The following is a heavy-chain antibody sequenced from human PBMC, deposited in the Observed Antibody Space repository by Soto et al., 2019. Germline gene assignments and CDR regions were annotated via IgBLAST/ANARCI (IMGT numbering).Heavy chain of an antibody. CDR3: ARDWGPGGDCSACHYGMDV. J-gene: IGHJ6*02. CDR1: GFTFSSYA. Sequence: QVQLVESGGGVVQPGRSLRLSCAASGFTFSSYAMHWVRQAPGKGLEWVADISYDGSNKYYADSVKGRFTISRDNSKNTLYLQMNSLRAEDTAVYYCARDWGPGGDCSACHYGMDVWGQGTTVTVSS. V-gene: IGHV3-30-3*01. D-gene: IGHD2-21*02. CDR2: ISYDGSNK.